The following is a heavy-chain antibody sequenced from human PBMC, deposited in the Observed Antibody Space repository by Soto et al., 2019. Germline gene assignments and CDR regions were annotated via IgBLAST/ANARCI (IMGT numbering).Heavy chain of an antibody. CDR3: ARGVGITMFGGVIVRDYYYYGMDV. J-gene: IGHJ6*02. Sequence: QVQLVQSGAEVKKPGASVKVSCKASGYTFTSYDINWVRQATGQGLEWMGWMNPNSGNTGYAQKVQGRVTMTRNTSRSTAYMELSRIRSEDTAVYYCARGVGITMFGGVIVRDYYYYGMDVWGQGPTVTVSS. CDR1: GYTFTSYD. D-gene: IGHD3-3*01. CDR2: MNPNSGNT. V-gene: IGHV1-8*01.